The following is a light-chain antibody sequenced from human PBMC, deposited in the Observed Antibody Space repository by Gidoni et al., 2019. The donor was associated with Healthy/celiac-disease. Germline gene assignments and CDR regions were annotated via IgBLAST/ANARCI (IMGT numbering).Light chain of an antibody. CDR2: AAS. J-gene: IGKJ1*01. CDR3: QQSYSTPWT. CDR1: QSISSY. Sequence: DIQMTRSPSSLSASGRDRVTITCRASQSISSYLNWYQQKPGKAPKLLVYAASSLQSGVPSRFHGSGSGTDFTLTISSLQPEDFATYYCQQSYSTPWTFGQGTKVEIK. V-gene: IGKV1-39*01.